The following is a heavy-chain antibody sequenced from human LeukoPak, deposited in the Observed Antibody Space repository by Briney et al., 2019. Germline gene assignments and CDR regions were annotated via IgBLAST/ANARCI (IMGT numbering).Heavy chain of an antibody. J-gene: IGHJ6*02. CDR2: PNVSGGDT. CDR3: AKSDVLAAVYYGMDV. Sequence: GGSLRLSCAASGFTSSSYAMNWVRQAPGRGLEWLSDPNVSGGDTYYADSVKGRFTSSRDNSKNTLYLQMNSLRAEDTAIYYCAKSDVLAAVYYGMDVWGQGTRVTVSS. D-gene: IGHD6-13*01. V-gene: IGHV3-23*01. CDR1: GFTSSSYA.